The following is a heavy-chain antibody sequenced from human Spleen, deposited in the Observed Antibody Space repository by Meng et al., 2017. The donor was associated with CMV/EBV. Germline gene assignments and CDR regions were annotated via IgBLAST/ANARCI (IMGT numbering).Heavy chain of an antibody. CDR2: ISYDGSNK. Sequence: LSCASFGFTCSINALHWVRQAPGKGLDWVAVISYDGSNKYYAESVKGRFTISRDNSKNMLYLQMNSLRREDTAFYYCARRLAGAVDYWGQGTLVTVSS. CDR1: GFTCSINA. CDR3: ARRLAGAVDY. J-gene: IGHJ4*02. V-gene: IGHV3-30*04. D-gene: IGHD6-13*01.